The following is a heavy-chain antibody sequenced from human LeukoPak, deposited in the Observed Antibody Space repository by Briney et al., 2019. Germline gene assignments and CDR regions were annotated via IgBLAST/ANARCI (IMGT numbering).Heavy chain of an antibody. CDR1: GGSISSSSYY. CDR3: ARSAIAVAGMSDY. V-gene: IGHV4-39*01. Sequence: SETLSLTCTVSGGSISSSSYYWGWIRQPPGKGLEWIGSIYYSGSTYYNPSLKSRVTISVDTSKNQFSLKLSSVTAADTAVYYCARSAIAVAGMSDYWGQGTLVTVSS. D-gene: IGHD6-19*01. CDR2: IYYSGST. J-gene: IGHJ4*02.